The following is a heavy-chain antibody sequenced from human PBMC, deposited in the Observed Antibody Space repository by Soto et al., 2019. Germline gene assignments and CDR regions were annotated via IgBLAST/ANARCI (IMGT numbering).Heavy chain of an antibody. CDR3: ARVSSSWFYYFDY. Sequence: GGSLRLSCAASGFTFSSYAMSWVRQAPGKGLQWVSAISGSGRTRHYADSVKGRFTISRDNSKNTLYLQMNSLRAEDTAVYYCARVSSSWFYYFDYWGQGTLVTVSS. CDR1: GFTFSSYA. J-gene: IGHJ4*02. V-gene: IGHV3-23*01. D-gene: IGHD6-13*01. CDR2: ISGSGRTR.